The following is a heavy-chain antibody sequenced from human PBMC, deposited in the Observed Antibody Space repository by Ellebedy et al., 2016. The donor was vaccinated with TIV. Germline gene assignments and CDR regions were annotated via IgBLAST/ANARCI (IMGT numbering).Heavy chain of an antibody. D-gene: IGHD3-9*01. CDR1: GGSISSYY. Sequence: SETLSLTCTVSGGSISSYYWGWIRQPPGKGLEWIGSIYYSGSTYYNPSLKSRVTISVDTSKNQFSLKLSSVTAADTAVYYCARGRRYFDWFLYYFDYWGQGTLVTVSS. CDR2: IYYSGST. CDR3: ARGRRYFDWFLYYFDY. V-gene: IGHV4-39*01. J-gene: IGHJ4*02.